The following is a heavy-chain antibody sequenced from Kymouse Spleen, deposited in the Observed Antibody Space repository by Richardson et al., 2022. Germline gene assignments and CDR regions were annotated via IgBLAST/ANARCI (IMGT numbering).Heavy chain of an antibody. J-gene: IGHJ6*02. Sequence: QVQLQQWGAGLLKPSETLSLTCAVYGGSFSGYYWSWIRQPPGKGLEWIGEINHSGSTNYNPSLKSRVTISVDTSKNQFSLKLSSVTAADTAVYYCARGGEPHYYYYGMDVWGQGTTVTVSS. D-gene: IGHD3-10*01. V-gene: IGHV4-34*01. CDR3: ARGGEPHYYYYGMDV. CDR2: INHSGST. CDR1: GGSFSGYY.